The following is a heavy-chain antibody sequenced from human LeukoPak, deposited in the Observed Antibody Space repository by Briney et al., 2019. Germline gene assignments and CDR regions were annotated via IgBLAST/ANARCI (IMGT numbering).Heavy chain of an antibody. CDR1: GYSISSGYY. Sequence: RPSETLSLTCTVSGYSISSGYYWGWIRQPPGKGLEWIGSIYHSGSTYYNPSLKSRVTISVDTSKNQSSLKLSSVTAADTAVYYCARVVVPGWFDPWGQGNLVTVSS. J-gene: IGHJ5*02. V-gene: IGHV4-38-2*02. CDR2: IYHSGST. CDR3: ARVVVPGWFDP. D-gene: IGHD2-15*01.